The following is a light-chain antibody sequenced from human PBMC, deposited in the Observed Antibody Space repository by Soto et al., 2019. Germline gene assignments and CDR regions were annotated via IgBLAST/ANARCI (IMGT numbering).Light chain of an antibody. CDR3: GSWDSSLSAYV. V-gene: IGLV1-51*01. J-gene: IGLJ1*01. Sequence: QSVMTQPPSVSAAPGQKVTISCSGSSSKIGGNSVSWYQQLPGTAPKLLIYDDNKRPSGIPDRFSGSKSGTSATLGITGFQTVDEADYYCGSWDSSLSAYVFGTGTKLTVL. CDR2: DDN. CDR1: SSKIGGNS.